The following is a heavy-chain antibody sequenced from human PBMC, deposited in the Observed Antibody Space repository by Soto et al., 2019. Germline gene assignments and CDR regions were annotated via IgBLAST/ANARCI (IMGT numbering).Heavy chain of an antibody. D-gene: IGHD2-2*01. CDR3: ARGNALYDY. Sequence: PVGSLRLSCAASGFSFSDYYMSWIRRAPGKGLEWVSYIRSSDNTRYYADSVEGRFTISRDNAKNSLYLQMNSLRAEDTAVYYCARGNALYDYWGQGTLVTVSS. J-gene: IGHJ4*02. V-gene: IGHV3-11*01. CDR1: GFSFSDYY. CDR2: IRSSDNTR.